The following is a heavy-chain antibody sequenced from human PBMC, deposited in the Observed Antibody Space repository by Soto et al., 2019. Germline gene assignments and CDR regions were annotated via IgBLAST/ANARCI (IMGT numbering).Heavy chain of an antibody. J-gene: IGHJ4*02. CDR3: ARSDSSGYDYFDY. CDR1: GFTFSSYW. D-gene: IGHD5-12*01. V-gene: IGHV3-74*01. CDR2: INSDGSST. Sequence: EVQLVESGGGLVQPGGSLRLSCAASGFTFSSYWMHWVRQAPGKGLVWVSRINSDGSSTSYADSVKGRFTISRDNATNTLYLQMNRRRAEDTAVYYCARSDSSGYDYFDYWGQGTLVTVSS.